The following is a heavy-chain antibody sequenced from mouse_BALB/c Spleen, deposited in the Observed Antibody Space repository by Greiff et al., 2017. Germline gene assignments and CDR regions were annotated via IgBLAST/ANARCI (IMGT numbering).Heavy chain of an antibody. J-gene: IGHJ3*01. D-gene: IGHD3-3*01. CDR2: INSNGGST. Sequence: DVMLVESGGGLVQPGGSLKLSCAASGFTFSSYGMSWVRQTPDKRLELVATINSNGGSTYYPDSVKGRFTISRDNAKNTLYLKMSSLKSEDTAMYYCARGGQDGFAYWGQGTLVTVSA. CDR3: ARGGQDGFAY. CDR1: GFTFSSYG. V-gene: IGHV5-6-3*01.